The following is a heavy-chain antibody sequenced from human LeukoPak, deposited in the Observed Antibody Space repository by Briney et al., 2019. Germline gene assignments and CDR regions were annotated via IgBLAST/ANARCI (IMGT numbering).Heavy chain of an antibody. V-gene: IGHV1-3*03. Sequence: ASVKVSCKASGYTFTSYAMHWVRQAPGQRLEWMGWINAGNGNTKYSQEFQGRVTITRDTSASTAYMELSSLRSEDMAVYYCARGPAVAGNYYYYYMDVWGKGTTVTVSS. CDR2: INAGNGNT. CDR3: ARGPAVAGNYYYYYMDV. D-gene: IGHD6-19*01. J-gene: IGHJ6*03. CDR1: GYTFTSYA.